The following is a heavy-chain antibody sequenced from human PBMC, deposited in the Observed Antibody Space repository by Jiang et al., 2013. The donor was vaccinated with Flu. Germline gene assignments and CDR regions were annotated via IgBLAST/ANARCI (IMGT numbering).Heavy chain of an antibody. D-gene: IGHD3-22*01. CDR2: IYWDDDK. Sequence: KPTQTLTLTCTFSGFSLSTSGVGVGWIRQPPGKALEWLALIYWDDDKRYSPSLKSRLTITKDTSKNQVVLTMTNMDPLDTATYYCAHRGDSSGYLFAFDYWGQGTLVTVSS. CDR3: AHRGDSSGYLFAFDY. V-gene: IGHV2-5*02. CDR1: GFSLSTSGVG. J-gene: IGHJ4*02.